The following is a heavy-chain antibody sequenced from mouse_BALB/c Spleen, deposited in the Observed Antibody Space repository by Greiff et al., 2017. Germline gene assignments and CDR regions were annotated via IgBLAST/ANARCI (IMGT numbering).Heavy chain of an antibody. CDR1: GYTFTDYV. D-gene: IGHD1-1*01. CDR2: IYPGSGST. Sequence: QVQLQQSGPELVKPGASVKMSCKASGYTFTDYVISWVKQRTGQGLEWIGEIYPGSGSTYYNEKFKGKATLTADKSSNTAYMQLSSLTSEDSAVYFCARGGYYGSSGFAYWGQGALVTVSA. J-gene: IGHJ3*01. CDR3: ARGGYYGSSGFAY. V-gene: IGHV1-81*01.